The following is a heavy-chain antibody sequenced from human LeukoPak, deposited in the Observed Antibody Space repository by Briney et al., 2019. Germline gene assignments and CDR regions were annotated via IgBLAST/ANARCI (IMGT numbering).Heavy chain of an antibody. J-gene: IGHJ4*02. V-gene: IGHV4-34*01. CDR3: ASGMVRAY. CDR1: GGSFSGYY. Sequence: SETLSLTCAVYGGSFSGYYWSGIREPPGKGLEWIGEINHSGSTNYNPSLKSRVTISVDTSKNQFSLKLSSVTAADTAVYYCASGMVRAYWGQGTLVTVSS. CDR2: INHSGST. D-gene: IGHD3-10*01.